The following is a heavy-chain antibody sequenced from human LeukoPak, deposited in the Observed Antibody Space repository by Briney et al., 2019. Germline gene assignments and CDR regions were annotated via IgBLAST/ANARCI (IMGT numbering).Heavy chain of an antibody. D-gene: IGHD3-22*01. CDR1: GYSISSGYY. Sequence: SETLSLTCTVSGYSISSGYYWGWIRQPPGKGLEWIGSIYHSGSTYYNPSLKSRVTISVDTSKNQFSLKLSSVTAADTAVYYCARITANRAKSFYYDASGATAYFDYWGQGSLVTVSS. CDR2: IYHSGST. CDR3: ARITANRAKSFYYDASGATAYFDY. V-gene: IGHV4-38-2*02. J-gene: IGHJ4*02.